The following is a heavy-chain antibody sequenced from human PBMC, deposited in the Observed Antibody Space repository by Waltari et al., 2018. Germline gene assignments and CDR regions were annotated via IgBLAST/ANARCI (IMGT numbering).Heavy chain of an antibody. Sequence: QIPLQESGPPLVKPPETPTLTCTFSGFSLIPSAVVVGWLRQPPGKARAGLAIVYWDVDQRYSPSLRTRLTITKDTSINQVVLTVTNVDPVDTATYYCARRTGAGGTLDYWGQGILVTVSS. D-gene: IGHD1-26*01. V-gene: IGHV2-5*02. CDR2: VYWDVDQ. CDR3: ARRTGAGGTLDY. CDR1: GFSLIPSAVV. J-gene: IGHJ4*02.